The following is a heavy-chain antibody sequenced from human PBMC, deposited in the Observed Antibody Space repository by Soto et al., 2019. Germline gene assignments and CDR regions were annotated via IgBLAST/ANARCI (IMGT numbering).Heavy chain of an antibody. Sequence: SETLSLTCDVSGGPVGYTSFYWGWLRQSPGKGLEWIGSVHHSVTTYYNPSLKGRVTISMDTSKNQFSLRLTSVTAADTAVYYCPRDTSSTSLRAEYFQFWGQGTQVTVSS. J-gene: IGHJ1*01. V-gene: IGHV4-39*02. CDR3: PRDTSSTSLRAEYFQF. CDR2: VHHSVTT. D-gene: IGHD6-13*01. CDR1: GGPVGYTSFY.